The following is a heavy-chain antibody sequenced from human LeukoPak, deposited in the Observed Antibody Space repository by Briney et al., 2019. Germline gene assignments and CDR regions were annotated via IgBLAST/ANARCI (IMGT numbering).Heavy chain of an antibody. V-gene: IGHV1-69*06. CDR2: IIPIFGTA. Sequence: GASVKVSCKASGGTFSSYAISWVRQAPGQGLEWMGGIIPIFGTANYAQKFQGRVTITADKSTSTAYIELSSLRSEDTAVYYCASQDGYCSGGSCYQASISYYYYYYMDVWGKGTTVTVSS. D-gene: IGHD2-15*01. CDR3: ASQDGYCSGGSCYQASISYYYYYYMDV. CDR1: GGTFSSYA. J-gene: IGHJ6*03.